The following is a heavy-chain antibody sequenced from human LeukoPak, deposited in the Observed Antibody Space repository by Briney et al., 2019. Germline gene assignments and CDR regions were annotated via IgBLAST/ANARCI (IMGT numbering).Heavy chain of an antibody. CDR3: ASFISGYYSVGAFDI. V-gene: IGHV5-51*01. CDR1: GYSFTSYW. CDR2: IYPGDSDT. D-gene: IGHD3-22*01. Sequence: GESLKISCKGSGYSFTSYWIGWVRQMPGKGLEWMGIIYPGDSDTRYSPSFQGQVTISADKSISTAYLQWRSLKASDTAMYYCASFISGYYSVGAFDIWGQGTMVTVSS. J-gene: IGHJ3*02.